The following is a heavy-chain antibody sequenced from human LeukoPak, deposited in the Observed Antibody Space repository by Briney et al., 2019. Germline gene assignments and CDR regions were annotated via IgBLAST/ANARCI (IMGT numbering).Heavy chain of an antibody. V-gene: IGHV3-53*01. CDR3: ARELYGSGSSDP. Sequence: AGGSLRLSCAASGFTVSSNYMSWVRQAPGKGLEWVSVIYSGGSTYYADSVKGRFTISRDNSKNTLYLQMNSPRAEDTAVYYCARELYGSGSSDPWGQGTLVTVSS. D-gene: IGHD3-10*01. CDR2: IYSGGST. CDR1: GFTVSSNY. J-gene: IGHJ5*02.